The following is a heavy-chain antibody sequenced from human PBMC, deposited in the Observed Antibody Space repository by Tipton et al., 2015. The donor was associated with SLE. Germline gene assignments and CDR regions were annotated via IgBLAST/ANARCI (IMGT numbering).Heavy chain of an antibody. CDR2: IRYDGSNK. Sequence: SLRLSCAASGFTFSSYGMHWVRQAPGKGLEWVAFIRYDGSNKYYADSVKGRFTISRDNSKNTLYLQMNSLRAEDTAVYYCAREDPVAVTFDYWGQGTLVTVSS. V-gene: IGHV3-30*02. CDR1: GFTFSSYG. CDR3: AREDPVAVTFDY. D-gene: IGHD6-19*01. J-gene: IGHJ4*02.